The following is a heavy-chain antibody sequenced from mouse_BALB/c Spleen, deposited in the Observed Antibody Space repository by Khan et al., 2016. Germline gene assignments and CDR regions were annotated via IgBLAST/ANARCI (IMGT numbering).Heavy chain of an antibody. CDR3: ARPHYYAMDY. J-gene: IGHJ4*01. CDR1: GFTFSSFG. CDR2: ISSDSSTI. Sequence: VVLVESGGGLVQPGGSRKLSCAASGFTFSSFGMHWVRQAPEKGLEWVAYISSDSSTIYYADTVKGRFTISRDNPKNTLFLQMTSLRSEDAAMYFCARPHYYAMDYCGQGTSVTVSS. V-gene: IGHV5-17*02.